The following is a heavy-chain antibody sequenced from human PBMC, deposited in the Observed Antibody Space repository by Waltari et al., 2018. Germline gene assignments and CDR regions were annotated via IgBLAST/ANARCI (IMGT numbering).Heavy chain of an antibody. D-gene: IGHD2-21*02. J-gene: IGHJ5*02. CDR3: ASSAEVVTWFDP. CDR1: GGSLSSYY. CDR2: IYYSGST. V-gene: IGHV4-59*01. Sequence: QVQLQESGPGLVKPSETLSLTCTVPGGSLSSYYWSWTRQPPGKGLEWIGYIYYSGSTNYNPSLKSRVTISVDTSKNQFSLKLSSVTAADTAVYYCASSAEVVTWFDPWGQGTLVTVSS.